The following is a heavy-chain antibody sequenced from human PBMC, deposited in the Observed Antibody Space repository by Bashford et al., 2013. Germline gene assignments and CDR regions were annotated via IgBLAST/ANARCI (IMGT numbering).Heavy chain of an antibody. J-gene: IGHJ3*02. CDR3: ARPIAVASTDAFDI. D-gene: IGHD6-19*01. Sequence: WVRQMPGKGLEWMGIIYPGDSDTRYSPSFQGQVTISADKSISTAYLQWSSLKASDTAMYYCARPIAVASTDAFDIWGQGTMVTVSS. CDR2: IYPGDSDT. V-gene: IGHV5-51*01.